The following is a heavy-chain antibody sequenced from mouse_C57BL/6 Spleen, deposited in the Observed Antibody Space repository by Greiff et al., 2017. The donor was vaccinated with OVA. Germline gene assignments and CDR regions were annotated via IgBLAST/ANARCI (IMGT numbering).Heavy chain of an antibody. J-gene: IGHJ1*03. D-gene: IGHD1-1*01. V-gene: IGHV1-59*01. Sequence: VQLQQPGAELVRPGTSVKLSCKASGYTFTSYWMHWVKQRPGQGLEWIGVIDPSDSYTNYNQKFKGKATLTVDTSSSTAYMQLSSLTSEDSAVYYCAKIYGSSYGWYFDVWGTGTTVTVSS. CDR3: AKIYGSSYGWYFDV. CDR2: IDPSDSYT. CDR1: GYTFTSYW.